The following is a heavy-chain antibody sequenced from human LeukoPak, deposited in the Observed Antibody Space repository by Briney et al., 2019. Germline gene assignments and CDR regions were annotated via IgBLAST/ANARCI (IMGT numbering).Heavy chain of an antibody. Sequence: GASVKVSCKASGYTFTGYYMHWVRQAPEQGLEWMGWINPNSGGTNYAQKFQGRVTMTRDTSISTAYMELSRLRSDDTAVYYCAREGSYCSGGSCYRIFDYWGQGTLVTVSS. J-gene: IGHJ4*02. D-gene: IGHD2-15*01. CDR1: GYTFTGYY. CDR2: INPNSGGT. CDR3: AREGSYCSGGSCYRIFDY. V-gene: IGHV1-2*02.